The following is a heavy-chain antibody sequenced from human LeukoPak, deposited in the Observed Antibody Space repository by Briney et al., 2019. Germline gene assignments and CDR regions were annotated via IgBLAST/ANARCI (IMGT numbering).Heavy chain of an antibody. Sequence: VGSLRLPCAASGFTFDDYAMHWVRQAPGKGLEWVSLIGGDGGSTYYADSVKGRFTISRDNSKNSLYLQKNSLRTEDTALYYCAKDNQLLWFGDDVMDVWGQGTTVTVSS. CDR2: IGGDGGST. CDR1: GFTFDDYA. D-gene: IGHD3-10*01. CDR3: AKDNQLLWFGDDVMDV. J-gene: IGHJ6*02. V-gene: IGHV3-43*02.